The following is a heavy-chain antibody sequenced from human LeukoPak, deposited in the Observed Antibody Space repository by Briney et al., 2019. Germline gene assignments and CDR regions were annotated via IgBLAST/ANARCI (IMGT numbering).Heavy chain of an antibody. CDR2: IFGAGGT. Sequence: GGSLRLSCVISGLTYNNYAVNWVRQAPGKGLEWVSVIFGAGGTYYADSVKGRFTISRDKSNNTLYLQMNSLRAEDTAVYFCAREFVYGEPFDPWGQGTLVTVSS. V-gene: IGHV3-66*01. CDR1: GLTYNNYA. J-gene: IGHJ5*02. D-gene: IGHD4-17*01. CDR3: AREFVYGEPFDP.